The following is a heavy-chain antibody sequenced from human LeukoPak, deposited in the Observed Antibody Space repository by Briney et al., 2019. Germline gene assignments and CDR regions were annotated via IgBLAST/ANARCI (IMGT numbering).Heavy chain of an antibody. Sequence: SGTLSLTCAVSGASISSNNWWSWVRQPPGKGLEWIGKIYHSGSTNYNPSLKTRVTISVDKSKNQLSLKLSSVTAADTAVYYCARVAYSSTWSGLGWLDPWDQGTLVTVSS. CDR1: GASISSNNW. J-gene: IGHJ5*02. CDR3: ARVAYSSTWSGLGWLDP. D-gene: IGHD2-2*01. V-gene: IGHV4-4*02. CDR2: IYHSGST.